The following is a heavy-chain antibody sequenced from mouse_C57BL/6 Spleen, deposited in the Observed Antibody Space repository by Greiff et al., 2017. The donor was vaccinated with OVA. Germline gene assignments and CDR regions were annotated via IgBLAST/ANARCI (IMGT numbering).Heavy chain of an antibody. CDR1: GFSLSTSGMG. V-gene: IGHV8-12*01. J-gene: IGHJ1*03. Sequence: QVTLKVCGPGILQSSQTLSLTCSFSGFSLSTSGMGVSWIRQPSGKGLEWLAHIYWDDDKRYNPSLKSRITISKDTSRNQVFLKITSVDTADTDTYYCARREDDGYFDVWGTGTTGTVAS. CDR3: ARREDDGYFDV. CDR2: IYWDDDK.